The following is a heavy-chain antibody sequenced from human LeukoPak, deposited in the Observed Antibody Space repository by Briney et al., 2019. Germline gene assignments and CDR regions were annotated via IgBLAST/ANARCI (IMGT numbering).Heavy chain of an antibody. V-gene: IGHV3-21*01. CDR3: ARVAAAAFYDAFDI. D-gene: IGHD6-13*01. CDR1: GFTFSSYS. CDR2: ISSSSSYI. J-gene: IGHJ3*02. Sequence: GGSLRLSCAASGFTFSSYSMNWVRQAPGKGLEWVSSISSSSSYIYYADSVKGRFTISRDNAKNSLYLQMNSLRAEDTAVYYCARVAAAAFYDAFDIWGQGTMVTVSS.